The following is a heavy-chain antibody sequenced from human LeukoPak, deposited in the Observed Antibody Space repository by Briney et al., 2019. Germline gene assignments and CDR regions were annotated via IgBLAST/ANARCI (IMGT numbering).Heavy chain of an antibody. CDR3: ARSDIVVVPASFHYYYYGMDV. Sequence: GGSLRLSCAASGFTFSSYSMNWVRQAPGKGLEWVSYISSSSSTIYYADSVKGRFTISRDNAKNSLYLQMNSLRAEDTAVYYCARSDIVVVPASFHYYYYGMDVWGQGTMVTVSS. CDR1: GFTFSSYS. V-gene: IGHV3-48*04. CDR2: ISSSSSTI. D-gene: IGHD2-2*01. J-gene: IGHJ6*02.